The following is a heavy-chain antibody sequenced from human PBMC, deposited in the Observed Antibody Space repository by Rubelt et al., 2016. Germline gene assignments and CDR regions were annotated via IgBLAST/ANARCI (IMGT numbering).Heavy chain of an antibody. J-gene: IGHJ4*02. CDR3: VRDSVTFDY. Sequence: QVQLEQSGPEVKKPGASVKVSCKASGYTFTTYAISWVRQAPGQGLDWMGWISTSDGNTNYAQNLQGRVTMTTDTSTGRAYMELRGLRSDDTAFDYCVRDSVTFDYWGRGTLVIVSS. CDR1: GYTFTTYA. CDR2: ISTSDGNT. V-gene: IGHV1-18*01. D-gene: IGHD4-11*01.